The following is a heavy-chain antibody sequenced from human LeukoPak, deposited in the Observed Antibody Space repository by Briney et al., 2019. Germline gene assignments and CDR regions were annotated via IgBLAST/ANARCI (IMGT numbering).Heavy chain of an antibody. D-gene: IGHD6-13*01. CDR2: INPKSGGT. CDR3: ARDGGLAAAGRFDY. V-gene: IGHV1-2*02. Sequence: ASVKVSCKASGYTFTGYYMHWVRQAPGQGLEWMGWINPKSGGTNYAQKFQGRVTMTRDTSISTTYMELSRLRSDDTAAYYCARDGGLAAAGRFDYWGQGTLVTVSS. J-gene: IGHJ4*02. CDR1: GYTFTGYY.